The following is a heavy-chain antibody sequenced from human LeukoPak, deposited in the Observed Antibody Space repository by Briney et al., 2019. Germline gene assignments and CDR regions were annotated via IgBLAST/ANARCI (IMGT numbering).Heavy chain of an antibody. J-gene: IGHJ3*02. CDR1: GFTFSSYA. CDR3: AREMYYDFWSGYPHDAFDI. Sequence: GGSLRLSCAASGFTFSSYAMHWVRQAPGKGLEWVAVISYDGSNKYYADSVKGRFTISRDNSKNTLYLQMNSLRAEDTAVYYCAREMYYDFWSGYPHDAFDIWGQGTTVTVSS. CDR2: ISYDGSNK. V-gene: IGHV3-30-3*01. D-gene: IGHD3-3*01.